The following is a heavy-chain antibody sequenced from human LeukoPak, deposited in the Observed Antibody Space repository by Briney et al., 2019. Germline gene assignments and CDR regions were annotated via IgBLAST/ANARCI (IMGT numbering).Heavy chain of an antibody. V-gene: IGHV1-18*01. CDR1: GYTFTTHG. Sequence: ASVKVSCKTSGYTFTTHGISWVRQAPGQGLEGMGWISTSKGDTNHAQKFKGRLTMTTDRSTSTAYMELRSLSSDDTAVYYCARDWPTVITDYWGQGTLVTVSS. D-gene: IGHD4-11*01. J-gene: IGHJ4*02. CDR3: ARDWPTVITDY. CDR2: ISTSKGDT.